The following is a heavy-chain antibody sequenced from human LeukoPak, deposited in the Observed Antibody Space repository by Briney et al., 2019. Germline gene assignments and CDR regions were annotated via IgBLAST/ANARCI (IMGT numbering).Heavy chain of an antibody. CDR1: GFTFSNAW. J-gene: IGHJ6*02. D-gene: IGHD3-16*01. Sequence: GGSLRLSCTASGFTFSNAWMSWVRQAPGKGLEWVANTKQDGSERYYVDSVKGRFTISRDNAKNSLYLQMSNLRAEDTAVYFCARGGGLDVWGQGATVTVSS. CDR2: TKQDGSER. CDR3: ARGGGLDV. V-gene: IGHV3-7*03.